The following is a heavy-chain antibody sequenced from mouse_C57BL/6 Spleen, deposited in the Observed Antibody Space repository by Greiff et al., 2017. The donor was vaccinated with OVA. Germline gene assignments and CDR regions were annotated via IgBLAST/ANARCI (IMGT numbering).Heavy chain of an antibody. CDR3: ARVGTTVVEDYFDY. CDR1: GFTISSYA. CDR2: ISDGGSYT. V-gene: IGHV5-4*01. D-gene: IGHD1-1*01. Sequence: EVQGVESGGGLVKPGGSLKLSCAASGFTISSYAMSWVRQTPEKRLEWVATISDGGSYTYYPDNVKGRFTISRDNAKNNLYLQMSHLKSEDTAMYYCARVGTTVVEDYFDYWGQGTTLTVSS. J-gene: IGHJ2*01.